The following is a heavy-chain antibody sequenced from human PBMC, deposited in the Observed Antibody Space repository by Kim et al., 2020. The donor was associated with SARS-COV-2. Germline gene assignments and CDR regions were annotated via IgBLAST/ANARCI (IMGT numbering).Heavy chain of an antibody. CDR1: GYTFTSYA. CDR3: ASTSRKKPGVVVAAFDI. CDR2: INTNTGNP. J-gene: IGHJ3*02. Sequence: ASVKVSCKASGYTFTSYAMNWVRQAPGQGLEWMGWINTNTGNPTYAQGFTGRFVFSLDTSVSTAYLQISSLKAEDTAVYYCASTSRKKPGVVVAAFDIWGQGTMVTVSS. D-gene: IGHD2-15*01. V-gene: IGHV7-4-1*02.